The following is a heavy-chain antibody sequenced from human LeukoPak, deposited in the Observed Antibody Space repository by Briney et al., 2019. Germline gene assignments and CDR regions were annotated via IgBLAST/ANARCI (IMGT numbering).Heavy chain of an antibody. J-gene: IGHJ4*02. CDR1: GFTLSSYG. D-gene: IGHD1-1*01. V-gene: IGHV3-30*02. CDR3: AKEAPLRTGAFDY. Sequence: GGSLRLSGAASGFTLSSYGMHCVRQAPGKGLEGVAFIRYDGSNKYYADSVKGRFTISRDNSKNTLYLQMNSLRAEDTAVYYCAKEAPLRTGAFDYWGQGTLVTVSS. CDR2: IRYDGSNK.